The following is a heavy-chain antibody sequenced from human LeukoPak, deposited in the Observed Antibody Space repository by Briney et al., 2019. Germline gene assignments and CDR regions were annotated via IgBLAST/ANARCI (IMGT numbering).Heavy chain of an antibody. CDR2: IYTSGST. D-gene: IGHD4-11*01. J-gene: IGHJ6*03. V-gene: IGHV4-61*02. CDR1: GGSISSGSYY. Sequence: PSETLSLTCTVSGGSISSGSYYWSWIRQPAGKGLEWIGRIYTSGSTNYNPSLKSRVTISVDTSKNQFSLKLSSVTAADTAVYYCAGTLTVTTYAYYYYYYYMDVWGKGTTVTVSS. CDR3: AGTLTVTTYAYYYYYYYMDV.